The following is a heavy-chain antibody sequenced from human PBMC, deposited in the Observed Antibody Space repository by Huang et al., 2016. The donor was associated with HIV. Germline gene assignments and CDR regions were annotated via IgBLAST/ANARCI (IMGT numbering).Heavy chain of an antibody. CDR3: AKRGGAWGSPYAFDL. CDR1: GGSFNNFG. CDR2: IIPSLGTR. J-gene: IGHJ3*01. Sequence: QVQLVQSGAEVRKPGSSVKVSCRASGGSFNNFGINWVRQAPGQGREWMGGIIPSLGTRNDAQRFKDRGTITADETTGVVHLEVTSLRSDDTAVYFCAKRGGAWGSPYAFDLWGPGTMVTVSS. D-gene: IGHD3-16*01. V-gene: IGHV1-69*13.